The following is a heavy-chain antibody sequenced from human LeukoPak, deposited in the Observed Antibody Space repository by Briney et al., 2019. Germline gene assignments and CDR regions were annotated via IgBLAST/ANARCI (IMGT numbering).Heavy chain of an antibody. CDR1: GYSFTSYW. Sequence: GESLKISCKGSGYSFTSYWIGWVRQMPGKGLEWMGIIYPGDSDTRYRPSFQGQVTISADKSISTAYLQWSSLKASDTAMYYCARSENYYYYGMDVWGQGTTVTVSS. V-gene: IGHV5-51*01. J-gene: IGHJ6*02. CDR2: IYPGDSDT. CDR3: ARSENYYYYGMDV.